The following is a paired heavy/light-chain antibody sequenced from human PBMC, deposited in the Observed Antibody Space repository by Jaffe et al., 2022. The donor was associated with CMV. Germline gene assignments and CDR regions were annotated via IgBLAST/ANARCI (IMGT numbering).Heavy chain of an antibody. CDR3: VRDRPKSSREIVVVRAAKIYSGWYFNL. CDR2: IKEDGNEK. V-gene: IGHV3-7*01. J-gene: IGHJ2*01. D-gene: IGHD2-2*01. Sequence: EVQLEESGGGLVQPGGSLRVSCAASGFTFSVYSMSWVRQAPGKGLEWVANIKEDGNEKFYADSVKGRFTILRDNSKNSVYLQMNSLRAEDTAVYYCVRDRPKSSREIVVVRAAKIYSGWYFNLWGRGTVVSVSS. CDR1: GFTFSVYS.
Light chain of an antibody. CDR2: WAS. CDR1: QSLLYSSNNKNY. CDR3: QQYYSPWRT. J-gene: IGKJ4*01. Sequence: DIVMTQSPDSLTVSLGERATINCKSSQSLLYSSNNKNYLAWYQQKPGQSPKLLIYWASTRESGVPDRFSGSGSGTDFTLTINSLQAEDVAVYYCQQYYSPWRTFGGGTKVEIK. V-gene: IGKV4-1*01.